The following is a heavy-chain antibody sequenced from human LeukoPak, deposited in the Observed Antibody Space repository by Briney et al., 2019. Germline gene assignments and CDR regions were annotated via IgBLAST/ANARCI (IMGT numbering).Heavy chain of an antibody. V-gene: IGHV3-48*03. D-gene: IGHD1-26*01. J-gene: IGHJ4*02. CDR3: AREAYSGSYPDY. Sequence: PGGSLRLSCAASGFTFSSYEMNWVRQAPGKGLEWVSYISSSGSTIYYADSVKGRFTISRDNAKNSLYLQMNSLRAEDTAVYYCAREAYSGSYPDYWGLGTLVTVSS. CDR1: GFTFSSYE. CDR2: ISSSGSTI.